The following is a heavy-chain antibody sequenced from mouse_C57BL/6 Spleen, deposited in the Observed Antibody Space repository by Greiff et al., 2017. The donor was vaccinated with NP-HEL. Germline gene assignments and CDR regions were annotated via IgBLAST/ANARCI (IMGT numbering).Heavy chain of an antibody. Sequence: QVQLQQSGAELVMPGASVKLSCKASGYTFTSYWMHWVKQRPGQGLEWIGEIDPSDSYTNYNQKFKGKSTLTVDKSSSTAYMQLSSLTSEDSAVYYCARGGTPDYFDYWGQGTTLTVSS. CDR1: GYTFTSYW. CDR3: ARGGTPDYFDY. D-gene: IGHD2-14*01. V-gene: IGHV1-69*01. J-gene: IGHJ2*01. CDR2: IDPSDSYT.